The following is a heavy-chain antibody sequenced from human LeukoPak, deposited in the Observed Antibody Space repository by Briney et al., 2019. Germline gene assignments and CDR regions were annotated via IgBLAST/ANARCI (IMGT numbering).Heavy chain of an antibody. V-gene: IGHV1-2*02. CDR2: INPNSGGT. D-gene: IGHD2/OR15-2a*01. CDR3: ARFSAYSSTWGDY. Sequence: ASVKLSCKASGYTFTAYYIHWVRQAPGQGLEWMGWINPNSGGTNYAQKFQGRVTMTRDTSISTAYMELSSLRSDDTAMYYCARFSAYSSTWGDYWGQGTLVTVSS. J-gene: IGHJ4*02. CDR1: GYTFTAYY.